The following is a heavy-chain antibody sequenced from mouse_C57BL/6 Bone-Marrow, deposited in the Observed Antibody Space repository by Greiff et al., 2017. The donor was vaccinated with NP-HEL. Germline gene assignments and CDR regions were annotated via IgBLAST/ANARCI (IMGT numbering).Heavy chain of an antibody. CDR3: ARGTTVVATVDY. V-gene: IGHV1-19*01. J-gene: IGHJ2*01. D-gene: IGHD1-1*01. Sequence: VQLQQSGPVLVKPGASVKMSCKASGYTFTDYYMNWVKQSHGKSLEWIGVINPYNGGTSYNQKFKGKATLTVDKSSSTAYMELNSLTSEDSAVYYCARGTTVVATVDYCGQGTTLTVSS. CDR2: INPYNGGT. CDR1: GYTFTDYY.